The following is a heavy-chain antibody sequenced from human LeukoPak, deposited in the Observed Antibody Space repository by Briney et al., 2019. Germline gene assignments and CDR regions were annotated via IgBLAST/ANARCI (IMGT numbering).Heavy chain of an antibody. Sequence: GGSLRLSCTASGFTFTNFAMSWVRQAPGKGLEWVSGNTGDVKYYANSVKGRFTISRDNSKNTLYLQINSLGAEDTATYYCARGSDLGSYNELEYWGRGTLVTGSS. CDR1: GFTFTNFA. V-gene: IGHV3-23*01. CDR2: NTGDVK. J-gene: IGHJ4*02. CDR3: ARGSDLGSYNELEY. D-gene: IGHD3-10*01.